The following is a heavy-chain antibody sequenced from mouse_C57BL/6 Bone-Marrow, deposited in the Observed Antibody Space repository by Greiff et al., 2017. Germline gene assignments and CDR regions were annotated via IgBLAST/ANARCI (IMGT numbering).Heavy chain of an antibody. CDR3: ARYGGYHWYFDV. V-gene: IGHV1-53*01. Sequence: QVQLQQPGTELVKPGASVKLSCKASGYTFTSYWMHWVKQRPGQGLEWIGNINPSNGGTNYNEKFKSKATLTVDKSSSTAYMQLSSLTSEDSAVYDCARYGGYHWYFDVWGTGTTVTVSS. CDR2: INPSNGGT. CDR1: GYTFTSYW. J-gene: IGHJ1*03. D-gene: IGHD2-2*01.